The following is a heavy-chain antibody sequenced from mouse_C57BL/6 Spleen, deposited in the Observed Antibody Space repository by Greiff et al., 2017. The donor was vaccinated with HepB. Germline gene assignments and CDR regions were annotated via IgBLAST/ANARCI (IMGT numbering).Heavy chain of an antibody. D-gene: IGHD1-1*01. CDR2: IDPSDSYT. CDR1: GYTFTSYW. CDR3: ARSDYYGSSYGVAY. Sequence: VQLQQSGAELVKPGASVKLSCKASGYTFTSYWMQWVKQRPGQGLEWIGEIDPSDSYTNSNQKFKGKATLTVETSSSPAYMQLSSLTSEDSAVFYWARSDYYGSSYGVAYWGQGTLVTVAA. V-gene: IGHV1-50*01. J-gene: IGHJ3*01.